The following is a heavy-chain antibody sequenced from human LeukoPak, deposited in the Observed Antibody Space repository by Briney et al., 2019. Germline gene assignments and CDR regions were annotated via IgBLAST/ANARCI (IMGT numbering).Heavy chain of an antibody. J-gene: IGHJ4*02. V-gene: IGHV1-46*01. D-gene: IGHD3-16*01. CDR3: ARDRGGTHIDY. CDR2: INPSGGST. CDR1: GYTFTSYY. Sequence: ASVKVSCKASGYTFTSYYMHWVRQAPGQGLEWMGIINPSGGSTSYAQKFQGRVTMTRDMSTSTVYMELGSLRSEDTAVYYCARDRGGTHIDYWGQGTLVTVSS.